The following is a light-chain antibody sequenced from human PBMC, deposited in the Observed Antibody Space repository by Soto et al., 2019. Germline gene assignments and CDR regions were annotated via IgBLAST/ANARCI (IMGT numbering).Light chain of an antibody. Sequence: QSVLTQPPSASGSHGQSVTISCTGTSSDVGGYNYVSWYQQYPGRAPKLMIYEVTKRPSGVPDRFSGSKSGNTASLTVSGLQAEDEADYYCSSYAASNNFYFVFGGGTKLTVL. CDR1: SSDVGGYNY. CDR2: EVT. CDR3: SSYAASNNFYFV. J-gene: IGLJ3*02. V-gene: IGLV2-8*01.